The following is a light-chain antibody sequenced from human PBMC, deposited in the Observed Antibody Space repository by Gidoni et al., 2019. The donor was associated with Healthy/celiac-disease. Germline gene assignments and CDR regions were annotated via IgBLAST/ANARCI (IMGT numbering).Light chain of an antibody. CDR3: QQDNLFPLT. CDR1: QSASTW. V-gene: IGKV1-5*01. CDR2: DAS. J-gene: IGKJ4*01. Sequence: EIPLTRSPATLSASVGDRVSITCRASQSASTWLAWYQQKPGKVPDRLIYDASNLASGIPSRFSGSGSGKEFTLTISNLQPDDFATYYCQQDNLFPLTFGGGTKVGMK.